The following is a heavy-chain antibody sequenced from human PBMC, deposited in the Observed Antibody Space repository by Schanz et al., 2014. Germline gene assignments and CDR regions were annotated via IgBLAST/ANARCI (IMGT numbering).Heavy chain of an antibody. CDR2: ISAYNGNT. J-gene: IGHJ4*02. D-gene: IGHD3-9*01. CDR3: ARDAADFYDILTEEDY. CDR1: GSIFINSG. V-gene: IGHV1-18*01. Sequence: QVQLVQSGAEVKKPGASVRVSCKASGSIFINSGISWVRQAPGQGLEWMGWISAYNGNTKYPQKLQGRVTMTTDTSTSTAYMELRSLRSDDTAVYYCARDAADFYDILTEEDYWGQGTLVTVSS.